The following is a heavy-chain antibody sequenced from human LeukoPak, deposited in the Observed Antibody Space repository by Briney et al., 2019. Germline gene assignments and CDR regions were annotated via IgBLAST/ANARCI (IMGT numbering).Heavy chain of an antibody. CDR2: IYYSGST. V-gene: IGHV4-30-4*08. CDR3: ARINAYYFDY. CDR1: GGSISSGDYY. J-gene: IGHJ4*02. Sequence: SQTLSLTCTVSGGSISSGDYYWSWIRQPPGMGLEWIGYIYYSGSTYSNPSLKSRVTISVDTSKNHFSLKLSSVTAADTAVYYCARINAYYFDYWGQGTLVTVSS.